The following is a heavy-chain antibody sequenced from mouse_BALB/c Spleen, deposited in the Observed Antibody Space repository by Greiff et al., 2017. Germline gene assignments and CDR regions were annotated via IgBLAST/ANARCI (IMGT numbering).Heavy chain of an antibody. V-gene: IGHV1S81*02. CDR2: INPSNGGT. CDR1: GYTFTSYY. CDR3: TRDYRYDGYYAMDY. Sequence: QVQLQQPGAELVKPGASVKLSCKASGYTFTSYYMYWVKQRPGQGLEWIGGINPSNGGTNFNEKFKSKATLTVDKSSSTAYMQLSSLTSEDSAVYYCTRDYRYDGYYAMDYWGQGTSVTVSS. D-gene: IGHD2-14*01. J-gene: IGHJ4*01.